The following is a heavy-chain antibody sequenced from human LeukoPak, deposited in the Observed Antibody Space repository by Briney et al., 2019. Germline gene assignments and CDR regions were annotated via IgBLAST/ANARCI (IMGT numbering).Heavy chain of an antibody. Sequence: SVKVSCKASGYTFTSHGISWVRQAPGQGLEWMGWIIPIFGTANYAQKFQGRVTITADESTSTAYMELSSLRSEDTAVYYCARATSDYVYYGMDVWGQGTTVTVSS. D-gene: IGHD2-2*01. J-gene: IGHJ6*02. CDR3: ARATSDYVYYGMDV. CDR2: IIPIFGTA. V-gene: IGHV1-69*13. CDR1: GYTFTSHG.